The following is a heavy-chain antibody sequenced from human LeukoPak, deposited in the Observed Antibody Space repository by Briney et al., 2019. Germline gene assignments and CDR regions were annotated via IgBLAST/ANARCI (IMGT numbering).Heavy chain of an antibody. CDR2: IYYSGST. CDR1: GGSINNTSYY. CDR3: ARGWLDYYYYYMDV. V-gene: IGHV4-39*07. J-gene: IGHJ6*03. Sequence: PSETLSLTCTVSGGSINNTSYYWGWIRQPPGKGLEWIGSIYYSGSTNYNPSLKSRVTTSVDTSKNQFSLKLSSVTAADAAVYYCARGWLDYYYYYMDVWGKGTTVTVSS. D-gene: IGHD6-19*01.